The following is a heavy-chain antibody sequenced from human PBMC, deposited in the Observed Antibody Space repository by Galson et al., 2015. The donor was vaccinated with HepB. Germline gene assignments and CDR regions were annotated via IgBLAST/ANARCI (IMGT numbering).Heavy chain of an antibody. J-gene: IGHJ6*02. V-gene: IGHV4-34*01. D-gene: IGHD4-23*01. CDR2: INHSGST. CDR3: ARGGGKGGAYYYYYGMDV. CDR1: GGSFSGYY. Sequence: SETLSLTCAVYGGSFSGYYWSWIRQPPGKGLEWIGEINHSGSTNYNPSLKSRVTISVDTSKNQFSLKLSSVTAADTAVYYCARGGGKGGAYYYYYGMDVWGQGTTVTVSS.